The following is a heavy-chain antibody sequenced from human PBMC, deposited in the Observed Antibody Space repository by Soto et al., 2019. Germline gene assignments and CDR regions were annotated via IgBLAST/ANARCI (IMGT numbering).Heavy chain of an antibody. D-gene: IGHD5-12*01. CDR2: IYYSGST. CDR3: ARGRAFRVATIYYYYYYMDV. Sequence: PSETLSLTCTVSGGSISSYYWSWIRQPPGKGLEWIGYIYYSGSTNYNPSLKSRVTISVDTSKNQFSLKLSSVTAADTAVYYCARGRAFRVATIYYYYYYMDVWGKGTTLTVSS. CDR1: GGSISSYY. V-gene: IGHV4-59*12. J-gene: IGHJ6*03.